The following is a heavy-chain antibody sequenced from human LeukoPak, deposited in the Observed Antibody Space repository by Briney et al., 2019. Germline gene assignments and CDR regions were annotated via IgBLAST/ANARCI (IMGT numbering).Heavy chain of an antibody. V-gene: IGHV3-23*01. Sequence: GGSLRLSCAASGFAFSSYAMSWVRQAPGKGLEWVSAISGSGGSTYYADSVKGQFTISRDNSKNTLYLQMNSLRAEDTAVYYCASRLLWFGELGYWGQGTLVTVSS. CDR2: ISGSGGST. CDR1: GFAFSSYA. D-gene: IGHD3-10*01. J-gene: IGHJ4*02. CDR3: ASRLLWFGELGY.